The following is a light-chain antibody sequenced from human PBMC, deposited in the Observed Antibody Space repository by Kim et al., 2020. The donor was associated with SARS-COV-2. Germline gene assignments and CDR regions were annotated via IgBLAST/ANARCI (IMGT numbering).Light chain of an antibody. J-gene: IGKJ4*01. V-gene: IGKV3-20*01. CDR1: QSVSGSY. CDR2: GAS. Sequence: EIVLTQSPGTLSLSPGERATLSCRASQSVSGSYLAWYQQKPGQAPRPLIYGASIMATGIPDRFSGSGSGTDFTRTISRLEPVDFAVYYCQQYGRSPLTFGGGSKVEIK. CDR3: QQYGRSPLT.